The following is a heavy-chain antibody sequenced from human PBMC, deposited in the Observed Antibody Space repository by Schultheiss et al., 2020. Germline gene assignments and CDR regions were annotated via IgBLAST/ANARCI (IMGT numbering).Heavy chain of an antibody. CDR3: AGDRAMFSSTWSPMDV. CDR1: GFTFSNYG. Sequence: GGSLRLSCAASGFTFSNYGIQWVRQAPGKGLEWVAIISYDESNKYYADSVKGRFTVSRDNSKYTLYLQMNSLRAEDTAMYYCAGDRAMFSSTWSPMDVWGKGTTVNVSS. J-gene: IGHJ6*04. CDR2: ISYDESNK. D-gene: IGHD6-13*01. V-gene: IGHV3-33*01.